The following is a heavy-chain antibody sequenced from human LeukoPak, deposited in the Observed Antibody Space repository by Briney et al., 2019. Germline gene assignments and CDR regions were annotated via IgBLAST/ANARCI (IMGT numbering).Heavy chain of an antibody. CDR3: ARATGFVDYYYMDV. V-gene: IGHV1-2*02. CDR2: INPNSGGT. D-gene: IGHD1-1*01. CDR1: GYTFTGYY. J-gene: IGHJ6*03. Sequence: ASVKVSCKTSGYTFTGYYMHWVRQAPGQGLEWMGWINPNSGGTNYAQKFQGRVTMTRDTSITTAYMELRRLRSDDTALYYCARATGFVDYYYMDVWGKGTTVTVSS.